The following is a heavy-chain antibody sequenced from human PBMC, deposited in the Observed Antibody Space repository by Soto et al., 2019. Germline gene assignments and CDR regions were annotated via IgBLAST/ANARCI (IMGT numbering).Heavy chain of an antibody. V-gene: IGHV3-23*01. D-gene: IGHD6-19*01. CDR3: SRDQSVSGPTTFHD. CDR1: GFTFSSYA. J-gene: IGHJ4*02. Sequence: GGSLRLSCAASGFTFSSYAMSWVRQAPGKGLEWVSAISGSGGSTYYADSVKGRFTISRDNSKNTLYLQMNSLTAEDTAMYYCSRDQSVSGPTTFHDWGQGALVTGSS. CDR2: ISGSGGST.